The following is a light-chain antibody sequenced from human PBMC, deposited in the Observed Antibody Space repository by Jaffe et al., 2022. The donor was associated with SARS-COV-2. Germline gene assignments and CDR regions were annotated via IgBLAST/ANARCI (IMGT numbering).Light chain of an antibody. CDR1: QSVGSN. CDR2: GAS. V-gene: IGKV3-15*01. J-gene: IGKJ3*01. CDR3: QQYYNRPPVT. Sequence: ETVMTQSPATLSVSPGERATLSCRASQSVGSNLVWYQQKPGQAPRLLIYGASTRATGIPARFSGSGSGTEFTLTISSLQSEDFAVYYCQQYYNRPPVTFGPGTKVDIK.